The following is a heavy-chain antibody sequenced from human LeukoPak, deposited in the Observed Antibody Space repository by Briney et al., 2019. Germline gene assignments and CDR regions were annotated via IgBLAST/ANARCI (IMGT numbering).Heavy chain of an antibody. J-gene: IGHJ4*02. CDR1: GVTVSNNY. D-gene: IGHD4-17*01. Sequence: GGSRRLSCAASGVTVSNNYMSWGRQAPGKALEWVSVIHSGGSTYYADSVKGRFTISRDKSKNTVYLQMNSLRAEDTAVYYCARNVPVTTLGYWGQGTLVTVSS. V-gene: IGHV3-66*01. CDR3: ARNVPVTTLGY. CDR2: IHSGGST.